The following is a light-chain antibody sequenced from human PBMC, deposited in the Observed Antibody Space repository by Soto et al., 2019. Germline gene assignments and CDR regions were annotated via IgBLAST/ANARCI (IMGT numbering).Light chain of an antibody. CDR2: DAS. J-gene: IGKJ3*01. V-gene: IGKV1-5*01. Sequence: DIPMTQSPSTLSASVGDRVTITCRASQSISSWLAWYQQKPGKAPKLLIYDASSLESGVPSRFSGSGSGTEFTLTISSLQPDDFATYYCQQYNSYSLATFGPGTKVDIK. CDR1: QSISSW. CDR3: QQYNSYSLAT.